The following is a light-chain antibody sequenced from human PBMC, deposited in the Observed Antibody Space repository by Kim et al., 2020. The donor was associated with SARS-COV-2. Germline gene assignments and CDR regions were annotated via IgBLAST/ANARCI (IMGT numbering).Light chain of an antibody. Sequence: SYELTQPPSVSVSPGQTASITCSGYKLGDKYVSWYQQKPGQSPVVFIYQDNQRPSGIPERFSGSNSGNTATLTIRGTQAMDEADYYCQAWDSSTHNYVFGAGTKVNVL. J-gene: IGLJ1*01. CDR3: QAWDSSTHNYV. V-gene: IGLV3-1*01. CDR2: QDN. CDR1: KLGDKY.